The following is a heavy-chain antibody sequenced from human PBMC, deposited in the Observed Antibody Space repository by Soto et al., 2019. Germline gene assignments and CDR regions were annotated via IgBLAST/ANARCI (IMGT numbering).Heavy chain of an antibody. CDR1: GYTFTGYY. Sequence: ASVKVSCKASGYTFTGYYMHWVRQAPGQGLEWMGWINPNSGGTNYAQKFQGWVTMTRDTSISTAYMELSRLRSDDTAVYYCAMSFGVVIPRYYFDYWGQGTLVTVSS. V-gene: IGHV1-2*04. D-gene: IGHD3-3*01. J-gene: IGHJ4*02. CDR2: INPNSGGT. CDR3: AMSFGVVIPRYYFDY.